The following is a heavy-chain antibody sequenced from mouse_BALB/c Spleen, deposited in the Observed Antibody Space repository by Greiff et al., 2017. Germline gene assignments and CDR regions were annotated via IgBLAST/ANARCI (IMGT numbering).Heavy chain of an antibody. CDR3: ARCEYRNDVKVYAMDY. V-gene: IGHV5-17*02. Sequence: EVQVVESGGGLVQPGGSRKLSCAASGFTFSSFGMHWVRQAPEKGLEWVAYISSGSSNIYYADTVKGRITISRDNPKNTLFLQMTSLRSEDTAMYDCARCEYRNDVKVYAMDYWGQGTSVTVSA. CDR2: ISSGSSNI. D-gene: IGHD2-14*01. CDR1: GFTFSSFG. J-gene: IGHJ4*01.